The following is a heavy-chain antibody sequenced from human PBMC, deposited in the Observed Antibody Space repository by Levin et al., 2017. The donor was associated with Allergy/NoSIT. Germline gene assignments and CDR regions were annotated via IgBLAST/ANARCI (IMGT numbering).Heavy chain of an antibody. Sequence: SGGSLRLSCKASGYTFTGYYMHWVRQAPGQGLEWMGWINPNSGGTNYAQKFQGRVTMTRDTSISTAYMELSRLRSDDTAVYYCARVPFYYDFWSGYSTQGYYGMDVWGQGTTVTVSS. CDR2: INPNSGGT. CDR1: GYTFTGYY. CDR3: ARVPFYYDFWSGYSTQGYYGMDV. D-gene: IGHD3-3*01. J-gene: IGHJ6*02. V-gene: IGHV1-2*02.